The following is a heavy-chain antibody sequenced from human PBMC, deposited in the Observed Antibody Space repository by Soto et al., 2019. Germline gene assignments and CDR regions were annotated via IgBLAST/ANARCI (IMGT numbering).Heavy chain of an antibody. Sequence: GGSLRLSCAASEFTLSSYAMSWVRQAPGKGLEWVSAISGSGGSTYYADSVKGRFTISRDNSKNTLYLQMNSLRAEDTAVYYCAKSPYTYGYGWYYGMDVWGQGTTVTVSS. V-gene: IGHV3-23*01. CDR3: AKSPYTYGYGWYYGMDV. D-gene: IGHD5-18*01. J-gene: IGHJ6*02. CDR2: ISGSGGST. CDR1: EFTLSSYA.